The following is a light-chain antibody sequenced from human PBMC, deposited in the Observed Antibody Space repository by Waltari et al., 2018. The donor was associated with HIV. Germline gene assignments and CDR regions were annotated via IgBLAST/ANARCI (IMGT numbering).Light chain of an antibody. V-gene: IGKV3-15*01. CDR3: QQSSSTPQT. CDR2: GAS. J-gene: IGKJ1*01. Sequence: EIVMTQSPATLSVSPGERVTLSCRASQSVSDNLAWYQQKPGQAPRLLIYGASTRATGIPARFSGSGSGTDFTLTISSLQPEDFATYYCQQSSSTPQTFGQGTKVEIK. CDR1: QSVSDN.